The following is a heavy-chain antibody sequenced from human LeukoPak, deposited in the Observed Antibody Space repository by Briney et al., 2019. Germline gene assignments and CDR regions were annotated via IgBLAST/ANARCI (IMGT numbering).Heavy chain of an antibody. CDR1: GYTFTSYD. CDR3: ARDSAAAGFPFYYYCYYGMDV. CDR2: MNPNSGNT. Sequence: ASVKVSCKASGYTFTSYDINWVRQATGQGLEWMGWMNPNSGNTGYAQKFQGRVTMTRNTSISTAYMELSSLRSEDTAVYYCARDSAAAGFPFYYYCYYGMDVWGQGTTVTVSS. J-gene: IGHJ6*02. V-gene: IGHV1-8*01. D-gene: IGHD6-13*01.